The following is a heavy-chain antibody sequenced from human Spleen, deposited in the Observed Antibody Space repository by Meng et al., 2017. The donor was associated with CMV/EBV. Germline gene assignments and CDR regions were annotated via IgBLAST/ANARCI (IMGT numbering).Heavy chain of an antibody. V-gene: IGHV4-34*01. CDR3: ARGLKYYDFWSGPYYFDY. D-gene: IGHD3-3*01. J-gene: IGHJ4*02. Sequence: GSLRLSCAVYGGSFSGYYWSWIRQPPGKGLEWIGEINHSGSTNYNPSLKSRVTISVDTSKNQFSLKLSSVTAADTAVYYCARGLKYYDFWSGPYYFDYWGQGTLVTVSS. CDR1: GGSFSGYY. CDR2: INHSGST.